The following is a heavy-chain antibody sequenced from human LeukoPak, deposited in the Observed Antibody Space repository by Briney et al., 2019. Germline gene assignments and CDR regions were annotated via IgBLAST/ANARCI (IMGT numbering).Heavy chain of an antibody. V-gene: IGHV3-48*04. Sequence: TGGSLRLSCAASRFTFSSYAMSWVRQAPGKGLEWVSYIGSRSTTVFYADSVKGRFTISRDNAKNSLYLQMNRLRAEDTAVYYCARDGFNFGSGTFVFGVSNWFDPWGQGTLVSVSS. CDR1: RFTFSSYA. CDR3: ARDGFNFGSGTFVFGVSNWFDP. D-gene: IGHD3-10*01. J-gene: IGHJ5*02. CDR2: IGSRSTTV.